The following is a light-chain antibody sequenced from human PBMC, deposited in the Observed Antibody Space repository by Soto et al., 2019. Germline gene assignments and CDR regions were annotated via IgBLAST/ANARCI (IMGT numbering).Light chain of an antibody. Sequence: EVVLTQSPGTLSLSPGERATLSCRTSQTVSSSYYLAWYQQKPGQAPRLLIYGASNRGSGVPDRFSSGWSGTDFTLTISRLEPEDFAVDYCQQYVTSPPGYTFGQGTELRIK. V-gene: IGKV3-20*01. CDR1: QTVSSSYY. CDR3: QQYVTSPPGYT. J-gene: IGKJ2*01. CDR2: GAS.